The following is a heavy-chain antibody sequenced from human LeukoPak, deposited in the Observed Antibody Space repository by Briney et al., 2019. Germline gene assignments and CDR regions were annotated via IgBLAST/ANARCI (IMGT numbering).Heavy chain of an antibody. V-gene: IGHV3-66*01. CDR3: ARGTVTMVDY. J-gene: IGHJ4*02. D-gene: IGHD3-10*01. CDR2: IYSGGST. CDR1: GITFSSCA. Sequence: GGSLRLSCAASGITFSSCAMSWVRQAPGRGLEWVSVIYSGGSTYYADSVKGRFTISRDNSKNTLFLQMNSLRAGDTAVYYCARGTVTMVDYWGQGTLVTVSS.